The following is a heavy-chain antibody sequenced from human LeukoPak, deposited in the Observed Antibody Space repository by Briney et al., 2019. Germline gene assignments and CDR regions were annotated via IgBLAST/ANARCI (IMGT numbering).Heavy chain of an antibody. Sequence: GGYLRLSGAASGFSFSNAWMSWVRQAQGQGLEWVGRIKSKTDGGKTDYAAPVKGRFTISRDDSKNTLYLQMNSLRTEDTAVYYCTSRTQAARYFDYWGQGTLVTVSS. D-gene: IGHD6-6*01. CDR1: GFSFSNAW. J-gene: IGHJ4*02. CDR3: TSRTQAARYFDY. V-gene: IGHV3-15*01. CDR2: IKSKTDGGKT.